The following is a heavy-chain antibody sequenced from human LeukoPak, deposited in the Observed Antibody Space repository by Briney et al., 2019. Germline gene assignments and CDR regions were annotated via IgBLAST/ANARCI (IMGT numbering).Heavy chain of an antibody. Sequence: GGLRLSCAASGFTFSSYSMNWVRQAPGKGLEWVSYISSSSSTIYYADSVKGRFTISRDNAKNSLYLQMNSLRAEDTAVYYCARDPPGYYGSGSYSLYWGQGALVTVSS. V-gene: IGHV3-48*04. D-gene: IGHD3-10*01. CDR3: ARDPPGYYGSGSYSLY. CDR2: ISSSSSTI. J-gene: IGHJ4*02. CDR1: GFTFSSYS.